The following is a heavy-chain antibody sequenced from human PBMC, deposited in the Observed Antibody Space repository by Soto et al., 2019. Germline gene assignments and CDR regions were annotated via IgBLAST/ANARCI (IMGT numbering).Heavy chain of an antibody. Sequence: EVQLVESGGGLVQPGRSLRLSCAASGFTFDDYAMHWVRQAPGKGLEWVAGISWNSGSIGYADSVKGRFTISRDNAKNSLDLQMNSQRAEDTALYYCANDMGGDSSSWYYFDYWGQGTLVTVSS. CDR1: GFTFDDYA. CDR3: ANDMGGDSSSWYYFDY. D-gene: IGHD6-13*01. J-gene: IGHJ4*02. CDR2: ISWNSGSI. V-gene: IGHV3-9*01.